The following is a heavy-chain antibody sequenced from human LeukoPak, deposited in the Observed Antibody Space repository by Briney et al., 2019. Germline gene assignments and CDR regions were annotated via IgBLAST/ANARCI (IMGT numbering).Heavy chain of an antibody. CDR3: ARLIFYSGSYTTFDR. J-gene: IGHJ4*02. CDR1: GGSISSGSYY. CDR2: IYYSGNT. V-gene: IGHV4-39*01. Sequence: SETLSLTCTVSGGSISSGSYYWGWLRQPPGTGLEWIGSIYYSGNTYKNPSLKSRVTISVDTSKNQFSLKLSSVTAADTAVYYCARLIFYSGSYTTFDRWGQGTLVTVSS. D-gene: IGHD1-26*01.